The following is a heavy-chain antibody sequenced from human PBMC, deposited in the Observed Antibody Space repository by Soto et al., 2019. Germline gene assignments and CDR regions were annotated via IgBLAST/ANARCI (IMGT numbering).Heavy chain of an antibody. Sequence: ASVKVSCKASGYTFSSYYMNWVRQAPGQGLEWLGIINPSGGYTTYAQRFLGRVTMTSDTSTSTVHMELGSLTSEDTAVYYCARLTCYYDSRGYYFDNWGQGTLVTVSS. CDR1: GYTFSSYY. J-gene: IGHJ4*02. CDR2: INPSGGYT. D-gene: IGHD3-22*01. CDR3: ARLTCYYDSRGYYFDN. V-gene: IGHV1-46*01.